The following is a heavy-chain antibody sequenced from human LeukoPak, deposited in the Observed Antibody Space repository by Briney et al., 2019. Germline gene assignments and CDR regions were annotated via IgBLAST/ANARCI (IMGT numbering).Heavy chain of an antibody. CDR2: INHSGST. V-gene: IGHV4-34*01. J-gene: IGHJ6*02. CDR3: ASPLANSSGRDV. Sequence: SETLSLTCAVYGGSFSGYYWSWIRQPPGKGLEWIGEINHSGSTNYNPSLKSRVTISVDTSKNQFSLKLSSVTAADTAVYYCASPLANSSGRDVWGQGTTVTVSS. D-gene: IGHD6-19*01. CDR1: GGSFSGYY.